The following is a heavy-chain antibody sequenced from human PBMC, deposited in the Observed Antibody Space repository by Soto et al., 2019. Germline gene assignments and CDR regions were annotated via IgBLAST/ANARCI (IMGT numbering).Heavy chain of an antibody. CDR3: ARDWSKFSYNYPYYYAMDA. D-gene: IGHD5-18*01. CDR1: GLSVTNSY. Sequence: GGSLRLSCTVSGLSVTNSYINWVRQAPGKGLEWVSILYSSGTTYYADSVRGRFTVSRDDSKNTLFLHMNSLRADDTAVYYCARDWSKFSYNYPYYYAMDAWGQGTTVTVSS. V-gene: IGHV3-53*01. CDR2: LYSSGTT. J-gene: IGHJ6*02.